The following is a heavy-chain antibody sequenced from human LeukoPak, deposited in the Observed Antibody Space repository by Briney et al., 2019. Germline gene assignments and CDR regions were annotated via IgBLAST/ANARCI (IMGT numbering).Heavy chain of an antibody. D-gene: IGHD2-21*02. CDR2: IRSKTDGGTT. J-gene: IGHJ5*02. CDR3: SGDKNWFDP. V-gene: IGHV3-15*01. CDR1: GFTFSNAW. Sequence: GGSLRLSCAASGFTFSNAWMSWVRQAPGKGLEWVGRIRSKTDGGTTDYAAPVKGRFTISRDDSKNTLYLQMNSLRTEDTAVYYCSGDKNWFDPWGQGTLVTVSS.